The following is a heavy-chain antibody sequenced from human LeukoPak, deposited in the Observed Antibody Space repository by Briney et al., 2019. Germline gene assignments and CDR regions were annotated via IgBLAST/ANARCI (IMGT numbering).Heavy chain of an antibody. Sequence: QPGGSLRLSCAASGFTFSSYAMSWVRQAPGKGLEWVSAISGSGGSTYYADSVKGRFTISRDNSKNTLYLQMNSLRAEDTAVYYCAKDRGDVVVPAAQMPYWGQGTLVTVSS. V-gene: IGHV3-23*01. D-gene: IGHD2-2*01. CDR3: AKDRGDVVVPAAQMPY. CDR1: GFTFSSYA. CDR2: ISGSGGST. J-gene: IGHJ4*02.